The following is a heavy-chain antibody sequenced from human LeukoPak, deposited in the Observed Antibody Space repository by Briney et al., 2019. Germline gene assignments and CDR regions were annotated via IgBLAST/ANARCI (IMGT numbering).Heavy chain of an antibody. CDR2: INHSGST. Sequence: PSETLSLTCAVYGGSFSGYYWSWIRQPPGKGLEWIGEINHSGSTNYNPSLKSRVTISVDTSKNQFSLKLRSVTAADTAVYYCARSEYDILTGFHDYWGQGTLVTVSS. D-gene: IGHD3-9*01. CDR1: GGSFSGYY. J-gene: IGHJ4*02. CDR3: ARSEYDILTGFHDY. V-gene: IGHV4-34*01.